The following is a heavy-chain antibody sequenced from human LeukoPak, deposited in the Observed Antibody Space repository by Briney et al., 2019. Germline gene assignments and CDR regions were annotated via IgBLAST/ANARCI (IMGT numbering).Heavy chain of an antibody. CDR1: GFTFTSYW. J-gene: IGHJ4*02. Sequence: GGSLRLSCAASGFTFTSYWMSWVRQAPGKGLEWVADIKYDRSEKYYVDSVKGRFTISRDNADNSLYLEMNSLGGEDTAVYYCARGRGIDYWGQGTLVTVSS. D-gene: IGHD3-16*01. V-gene: IGHV3-7*01. CDR3: ARGRGIDY. CDR2: IKYDRSEK.